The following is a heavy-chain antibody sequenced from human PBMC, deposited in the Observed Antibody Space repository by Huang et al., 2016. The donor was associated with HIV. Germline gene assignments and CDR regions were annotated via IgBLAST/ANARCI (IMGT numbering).Heavy chain of an antibody. D-gene: IGHD1-1*01. CDR1: VFTFEDYS. Sequence: EVRLVESGGGLVQPGRSLRLSCAASVFTFEDYSMHWVRQGPGKGLEYYSGITGKGAGKSGKVYDADSVKGRVIISRDDTGNSLYLQMNRLRVEDTALYYGAHLPEPTSPWTDYWGQGTLVTVSS. V-gene: IGHV3-9*01. CDR3: AHLPEPTSPWTDY. CDR2: ITGKGAGKSGKV. J-gene: IGHJ4*02.